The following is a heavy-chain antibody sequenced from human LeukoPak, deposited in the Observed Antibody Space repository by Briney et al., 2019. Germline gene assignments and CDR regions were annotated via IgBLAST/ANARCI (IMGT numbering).Heavy chain of an antibody. CDR2: ISPSSSSI. Sequence: SGGSLRLSCTASEFTFSVYTMNWVRQAPGKGLEWVSSISPSSSSIYYADSVRGRFTVSRDNAKNSLSLQMNSLRADDTAVYYCAREVLGTASAFDYWGQGTLVTVSS. CDR1: EFTFSVYT. CDR3: AREVLGTASAFDY. D-gene: IGHD1-1*01. J-gene: IGHJ4*02. V-gene: IGHV3-21*04.